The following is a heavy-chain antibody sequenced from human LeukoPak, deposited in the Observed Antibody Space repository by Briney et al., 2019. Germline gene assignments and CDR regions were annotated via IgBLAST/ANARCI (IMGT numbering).Heavy chain of an antibody. D-gene: IGHD1-7*01. CDR1: GGSISSYY. CDR2: IYTSGST. J-gene: IGHJ6*03. V-gene: IGHV4-4*09. CDR3: ARQNRNYRYYYYMDV. Sequence: SETLSLTCTVSGGSISSYYWSWIRQPPGKGLEWIGYIYTSGSTNYNPPLKSPVTISVDTSKNQFSLKLSSVTAADTAVYYCARQNRNYRYYYYMDVWGKGTTVTVSS.